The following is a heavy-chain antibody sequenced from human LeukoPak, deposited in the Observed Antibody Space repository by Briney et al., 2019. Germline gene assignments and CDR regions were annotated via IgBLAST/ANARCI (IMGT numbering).Heavy chain of an antibody. CDR1: GDTLSNYA. Sequence: SVKVSCKASGDTLSNYAISWVRQAPGQGLEWMGGIIPVFSTADYAQMFQGRVTITANKSTSTVYMELSSLRSEDTAVYYCARGVDTTMVKGGYYYYYMDVWGRGTTVTVSS. V-gene: IGHV1-69*06. CDR3: ARGVDTTMVKGGYYYYYMDV. D-gene: IGHD5-18*01. J-gene: IGHJ6*03. CDR2: IIPVFSTA.